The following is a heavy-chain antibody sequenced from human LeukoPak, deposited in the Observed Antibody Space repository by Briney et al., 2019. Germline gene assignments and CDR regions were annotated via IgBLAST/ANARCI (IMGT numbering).Heavy chain of an antibody. CDR3: ARRGRGATVTTFYFDY. Sequence: SETLSLTCAVSGGSISSSNWWSWVRQPPGKGLEWIGEIYHSGSTNYNPSLKSRVTISVDKSKNQFSLKLSSVTAADTAVYYCARRGRGATVTTFYFDYWGLGSLVTVSS. CDR2: IYHSGST. V-gene: IGHV4-4*02. J-gene: IGHJ4*02. D-gene: IGHD4-17*01. CDR1: GGSISSSNW.